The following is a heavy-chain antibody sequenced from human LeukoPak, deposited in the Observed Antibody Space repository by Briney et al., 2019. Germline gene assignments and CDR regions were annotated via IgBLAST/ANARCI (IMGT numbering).Heavy chain of an antibody. CDR2: VSGSVEGT. J-gene: IGHJ4*02. Sequence: GVSLRLSCAASGFTFTSYAMCWVGPAPGKGLGWGSSVSGSVEGTYYADSVQGRFTLSRDNSKKTLDLHMDSLRAEDTAVYYCAKERLGGNYGDYAVDYWGQGTMVTVSS. V-gene: IGHV3-23*01. D-gene: IGHD4-17*01. CDR1: GFTFTSYA. CDR3: AKERLGGNYGDYAVDY.